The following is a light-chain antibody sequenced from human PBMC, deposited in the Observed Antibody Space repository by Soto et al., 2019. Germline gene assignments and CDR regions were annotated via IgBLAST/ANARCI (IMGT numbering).Light chain of an antibody. CDR2: DAS. CDR1: QSVSSNY. V-gene: IGKV3-20*01. J-gene: IGKJ1*01. Sequence: EIVLTQSPGTLSLSPGERATLSCRASQSVSSNYLAWYQQKPGQPPRLLISDASSRATGIPDRFSGSGSGTDFTLTISGLEPEYFAVYYCQHYGRSPPSWTFGQGTKVEIK. CDR3: QHYGRSPPSWT.